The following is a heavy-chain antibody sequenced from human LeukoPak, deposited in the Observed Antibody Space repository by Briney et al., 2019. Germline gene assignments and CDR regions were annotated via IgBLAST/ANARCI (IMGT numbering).Heavy chain of an antibody. V-gene: IGHV1-69*13. CDR1: GDTLSSYA. D-gene: IGHD3-10*01. CDR2: IIPIFGTA. Sequence: STKIPWKASGDTLSSYAICWVRQAPGQGLEWMGGIIPIFGTANYAQKLQDRVTITADESTSTAYMELSSLRSEDTAVYYCARGGITLVRGVITPYYFDYWGQGTLVTVSS. CDR3: ARGGITLVRGVITPYYFDY. J-gene: IGHJ4*02.